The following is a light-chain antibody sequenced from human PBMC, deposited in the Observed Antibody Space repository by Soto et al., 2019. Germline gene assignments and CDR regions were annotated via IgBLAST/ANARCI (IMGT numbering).Light chain of an antibody. J-gene: IGKJ4*01. Sequence: DIQLTQSPSFLSASVGDRVTITCRASQGIRSYLAWYQQKPGKAPKLLIYVASTVQSGVPSRCSGSGSGTEFTITISSLQPEDFATYYYQQLNTYPSFGGGTKVEIK. CDR2: VAS. CDR3: QQLNTYPS. V-gene: IGKV1-9*01. CDR1: QGIRSY.